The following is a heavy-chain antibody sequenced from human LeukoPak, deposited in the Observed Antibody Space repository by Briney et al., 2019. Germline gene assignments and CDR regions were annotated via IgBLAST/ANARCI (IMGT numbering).Heavy chain of an antibody. CDR1: GHTFTGYY. J-gene: IGHJ4*02. CDR2: INPNSGGT. Sequence: ASVKVSCKASGHTFTGYYMHWVRQALGQGLEWMGWINPNSGGTNYAQRFQGRVTMTRDTSISTAYMELSRLRSDDTAVYYCARVGLGYKGVFPDYWGQGTLVTVSS. V-gene: IGHV1-2*02. D-gene: IGHD3-10*01. CDR3: ARVGLGYKGVFPDY.